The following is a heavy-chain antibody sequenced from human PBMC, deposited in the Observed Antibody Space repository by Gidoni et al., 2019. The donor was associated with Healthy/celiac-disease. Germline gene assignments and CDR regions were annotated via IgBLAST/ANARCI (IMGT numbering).Heavy chain of an antibody. CDR1: GGSISSSY. Sequence: QVQLQESGPGLVKPSETLSLTCTVSGGSISSSYWSWIRPPPGKGLEWIGYIYYSGSTNYNPSLKSRVTISVDTSKNQFSLKLSSVTAADTAVYYCARSRQLVGLKKAGYFDLWGRGTLVTVSS. D-gene: IGHD6-13*01. V-gene: IGHV4-59*01. CDR2: IYYSGST. CDR3: ARSRQLVGLKKAGYFDL. J-gene: IGHJ2*01.